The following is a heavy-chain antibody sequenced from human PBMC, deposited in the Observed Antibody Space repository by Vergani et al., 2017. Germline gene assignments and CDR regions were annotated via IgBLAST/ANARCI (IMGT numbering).Heavy chain of an antibody. J-gene: IGHJ4*02. Sequence: QVQLVESGGGVVQPGRSLRLSCAASGFTFSSYGMHWVRQAPGKGLEWVAVIWYDGSNKYYADSVKGRFTISRDNSKNTLYLQMNSLRAEDTAVYYCARDDEITGEYKDYYFDYWGQGTLVTVSS. CDR1: GFTFSSYG. V-gene: IGHV3-33*01. CDR2: IWYDGSNK. CDR3: ARDDEITGEYKDYYFDY. D-gene: IGHD1-20*01.